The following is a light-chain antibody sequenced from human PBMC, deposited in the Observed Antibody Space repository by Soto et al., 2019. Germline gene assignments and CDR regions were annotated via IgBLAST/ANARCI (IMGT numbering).Light chain of an antibody. J-gene: IGKJ5*01. V-gene: IGKV3-15*01. Sequence: EIVMTQSPATVSVSPGERATLSCRASQSVSNDLAWYQQKPGQAPRLLIYAASTRATGIPARFSGSGSGTEFTLTISSLQSEDFAVYYCQQRSNWPITFGQGTRLEI. CDR2: AAS. CDR1: QSVSND. CDR3: QQRSNWPIT.